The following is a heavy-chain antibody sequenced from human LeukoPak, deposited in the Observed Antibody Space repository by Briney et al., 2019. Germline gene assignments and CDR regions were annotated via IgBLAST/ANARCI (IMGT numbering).Heavy chain of an antibody. Sequence: HGESLKISCKGSGYSFTCYWVGWVRQMPGKGLEWMGIIYPGDSDTRYSPSFQGQVTISADKSIGTAYLQWSSLKALDTAMYYCARLNVDTAMGFDYWGQGTLVTVSS. D-gene: IGHD5-18*01. CDR1: GYSFTCYW. J-gene: IGHJ4*02. CDR2: IYPGDSDT. CDR3: ARLNVDTAMGFDY. V-gene: IGHV5-51*01.